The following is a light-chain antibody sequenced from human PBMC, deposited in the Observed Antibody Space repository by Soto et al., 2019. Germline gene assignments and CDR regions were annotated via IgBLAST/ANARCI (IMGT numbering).Light chain of an antibody. CDR2: DVS. J-gene: IGKJ1*01. V-gene: IGKV3-11*01. CDR3: QQRSDWPWT. Sequence: EIVLTQSPATLSLSPGERAILSCRASESVTDYLAWYQQKPGQAPRLLVYDVSNRAAGIPTRFSGGGSGTDFTLTISNVEPEDFAVYYCQQRSDWPWTFGQGTKVDIK. CDR1: ESVTDY.